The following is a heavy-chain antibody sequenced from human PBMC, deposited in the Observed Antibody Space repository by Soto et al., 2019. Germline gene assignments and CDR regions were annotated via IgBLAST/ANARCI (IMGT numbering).Heavy chain of an antibody. CDR2: IIPIFGTA. CDR1: GGTFSSYA. V-gene: IGHV1-69*13. CDR3: ARVAAYRGGDCYSGAFDI. D-gene: IGHD2-21*02. J-gene: IGHJ3*02. Sequence: SVKVSCKASGGTFSSYAISWVRQAPGQGLEWMGGIIPIFGTANYAQKFQGRVTITADESTSTAYMELSSLRSEDTAVYYCARVAAYRGGDCYSGAFDIWGQGTMVTVS.